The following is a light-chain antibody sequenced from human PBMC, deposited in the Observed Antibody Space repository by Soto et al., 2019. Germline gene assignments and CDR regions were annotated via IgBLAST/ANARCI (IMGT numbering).Light chain of an antibody. J-gene: IGKJ4*01. CDR3: QQRRSWPPLT. V-gene: IGKV3-11*01. CDR2: DAS. CDR1: QSVDIY. Sequence: EVVLTQSPVTLSLSPGDRASLSCKASQSVDIYVAWYQQRPGQAPGLLIYDASKRATGIPARFSGSGSGTDFTLTISSLEPEDSAVYYCQQRRSWPPLTFGGGTKVEIK.